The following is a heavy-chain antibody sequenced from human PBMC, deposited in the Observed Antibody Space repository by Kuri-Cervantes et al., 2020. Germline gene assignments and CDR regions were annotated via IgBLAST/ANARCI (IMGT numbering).Heavy chain of an antibody. CDR3: AKGGYTTEDALDI. CDR2: ISWNSDRI. D-gene: IGHD2-8*02. J-gene: IGHJ3*02. V-gene: IGHV3-9*01. Sequence: SLKISCRVSGFKFDDYAMHWVRQAPGKGLEWVSGISWNSDRIGYAGSVKGRFTISRDNAKNSPFLQMNSLRAEDTALYYCAKGGYTTEDALDIWGQGTMVTVSS. CDR1: GFKFDDYA.